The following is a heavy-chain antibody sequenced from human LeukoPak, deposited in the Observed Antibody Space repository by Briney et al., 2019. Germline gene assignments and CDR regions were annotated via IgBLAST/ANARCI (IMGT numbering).Heavy chain of an antibody. Sequence: GGSLRLSCAASGFTFSSYEMNWVRQAPGKGLEWVSYISSSGSTIYYADSVKGRFTISRDNAKNPLYLQMNSLRAEDTAVYYCAGEAAGGFDYWGQGTLVTVSS. D-gene: IGHD6-13*01. CDR1: GFTFSSYE. CDR3: AGEAAGGFDY. CDR2: ISSSGSTI. J-gene: IGHJ4*02. V-gene: IGHV3-48*03.